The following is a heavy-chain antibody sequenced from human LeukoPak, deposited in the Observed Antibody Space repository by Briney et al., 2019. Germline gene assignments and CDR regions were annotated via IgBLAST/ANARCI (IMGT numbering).Heavy chain of an antibody. CDR2: INSDARST. CDR1: GFTFSNYW. CDR3: ARGADTGHSSDS. D-gene: IGHD6-19*01. J-gene: IGHJ5*02. Sequence: GGSLRLSCAASGFTFSNYWMHWVRQAPGKGLVWVSRINSDARSTSYADSVKGRFTISRDNAKNTLYLQMNSLRAEDTAVYYCARGADTGHSSDSWGQGTLVTVSS. V-gene: IGHV3-74*01.